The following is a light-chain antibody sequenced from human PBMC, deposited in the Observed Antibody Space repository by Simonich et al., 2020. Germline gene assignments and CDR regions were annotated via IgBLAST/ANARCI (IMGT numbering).Light chain of an antibody. CDR1: SGHSSYA. J-gene: IGLJ2*01. CDR3: QTWGTGIAV. V-gene: IGLV4-69*01. Sequence: QLVLTQSPSASASLGASVKLTCTLSSGHSSYAIAWHQQQPKKGPRYLMKLNSDGSHSKWDGIPDRFSGSSSGADRYLTISSLQSEDEADYYCQTWGTGIAVFGGGTKLTVL. CDR2: LNSDGSH.